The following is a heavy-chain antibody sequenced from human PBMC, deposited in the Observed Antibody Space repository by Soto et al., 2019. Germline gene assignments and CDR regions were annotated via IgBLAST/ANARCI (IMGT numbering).Heavy chain of an antibody. J-gene: IGHJ5*02. D-gene: IGHD3-22*01. V-gene: IGHV3-23*01. CDR2: ISGSGGST. Sequence: GGSLRLSCAAAGLTFSNYGMSLARQAPGKGLEWVSGISGSGGSTHYADSVKGRFTISRDNSKNTLYLQMNSLRAEDTAVYYCAKDPYYYESSGSSDWFDPWGQGTLVTVSS. CDR1: GLTFSNYG. CDR3: AKDPYYYESSGSSDWFDP.